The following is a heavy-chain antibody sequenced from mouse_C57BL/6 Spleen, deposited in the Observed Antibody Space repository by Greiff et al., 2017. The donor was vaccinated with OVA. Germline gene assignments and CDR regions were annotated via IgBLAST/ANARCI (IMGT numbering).Heavy chain of an antibody. J-gene: IGHJ4*01. CDR2: IDPSDSET. D-gene: IGHD1-1*01. V-gene: IGHV1-52*01. Sequence: VQLQQPGAELVRPGSSVKLSCKASGYTFTSYWMHWVKQRPIQGLEWIGNIDPSDSETHYNQKFKDKATLTVDKSSSTAYMQLSSLTSEDSAVYYCARSRSSPYAMDYWGQGTSVTVSS. CDR1: GYTFTSYW. CDR3: ARSRSSPYAMDY.